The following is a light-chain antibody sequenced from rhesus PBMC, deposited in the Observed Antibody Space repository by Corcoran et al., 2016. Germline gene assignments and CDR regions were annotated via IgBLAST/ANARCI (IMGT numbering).Light chain of an antibody. CDR1: QDINKA. V-gene: IGKV1-94*01. J-gene: IGKJ2*01. CDR2: AAS. Sequence: DIQMTQSPSSLSASIGDRVTVTCRASQDINKALSWYQQKPGKAPTLLIYAASSLQTGVSSRFSGSGSGTDYTLTISSLQPEDIATYYCLHDYTTPYSFGPGTKVEIK. CDR3: LHDYTTPYS.